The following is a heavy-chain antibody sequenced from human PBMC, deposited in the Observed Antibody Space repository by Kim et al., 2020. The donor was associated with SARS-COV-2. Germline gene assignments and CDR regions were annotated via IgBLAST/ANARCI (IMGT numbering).Heavy chain of an antibody. Sequence: GGSLRLSCAASGFTFSSYAMHWVRQAPGKGLEWVAVISYDGSNKYYADSVKGRFTISRDNSKNTLYLQMNSLRAEDTAVYYCARDAVPYSTKTNWFDPWG. J-gene: IGHJ5*02. D-gene: IGHD6-13*01. CDR3: ARDAVPYSTKTNWFDP. CDR1: GFTFSSYA. CDR2: ISYDGSNK. V-gene: IGHV3-30*04.